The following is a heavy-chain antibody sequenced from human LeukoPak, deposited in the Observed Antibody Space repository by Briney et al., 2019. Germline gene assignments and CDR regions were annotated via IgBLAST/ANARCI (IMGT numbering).Heavy chain of an antibody. CDR1: GFTFSSYS. Sequence: GGSLRLSCAASGFTFSSYSMNWVRQAPGKGLEWVSSISSSSSYIYYADSVKGRFTISRDNSKNTLYLQMNSLRAEDTAVYYCARHYGSGSYSPIDFDYWGQGTLVTVSS. V-gene: IGHV3-21*04. J-gene: IGHJ4*02. CDR2: ISSSSSYI. CDR3: ARHYGSGSYSPIDFDY. D-gene: IGHD3-10*01.